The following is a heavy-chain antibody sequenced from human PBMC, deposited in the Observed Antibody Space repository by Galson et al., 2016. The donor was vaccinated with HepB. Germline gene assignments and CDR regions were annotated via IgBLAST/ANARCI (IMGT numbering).Heavy chain of an antibody. CDR2: MNPNSGNT. V-gene: IGHV1-8*02. D-gene: IGHD6-19*01. CDR1: GYNLASYG. Sequence: SVKVSCKASGYNLASYGIFWVRQAPGQGLEWMGWMNPNSGNTAYAQKFQGRVTMTRNTSISTAYMEPSRLTSDDEAVYFCAGGGAVTDYLYYGLDVWGQGTTVIVSS. CDR3: AGGGAVTDYLYYGLDV. J-gene: IGHJ6*02.